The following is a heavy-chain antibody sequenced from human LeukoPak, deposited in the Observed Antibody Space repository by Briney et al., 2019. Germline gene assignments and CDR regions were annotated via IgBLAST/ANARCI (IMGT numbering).Heavy chain of an antibody. V-gene: IGHV4-61*02. CDR1: GGSISSGSYY. J-gene: IGHJ5*02. CDR2: IYTSGST. CDR3: ARAVGSSESNWFDP. D-gene: IGHD6-19*01. Sequence: SQTLSLTCTGSGGSISSGSYYWSGIRQPAGKRLEWIGRIYTSGSTHYNPSLKSRVTISVDTSKNQFSLNLNSVTAADTAVYYCARAVGSSESNWFDPWGQGTLATVSS.